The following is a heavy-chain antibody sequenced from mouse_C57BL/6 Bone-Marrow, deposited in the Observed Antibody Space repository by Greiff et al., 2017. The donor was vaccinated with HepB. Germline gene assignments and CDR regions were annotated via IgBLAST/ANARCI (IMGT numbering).Heavy chain of an antibody. CDR3: TRVLRPAWFAY. CDR1: GFTFSSYA. D-gene: IGHD1-1*01. CDR2: ISSGGDYI. V-gene: IGHV5-9-1*02. Sequence: EVMLVESGAGLVKPGGSLKLSCAASGFTFSSYAMSWVRQTPEKRLEWVAYISSGGDYIYYADTVKGRFTISRDNARNTLYLQMSSLKSEDTAMYYCTRVLRPAWFAYWGQGTLVTVSA. J-gene: IGHJ3*01.